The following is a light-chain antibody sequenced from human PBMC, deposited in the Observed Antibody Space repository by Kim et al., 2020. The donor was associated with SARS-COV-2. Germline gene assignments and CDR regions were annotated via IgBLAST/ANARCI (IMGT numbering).Light chain of an antibody. CDR1: QSVLTY. Sequence: ASGGDRVTITCRASQSVLTYLNWYQQKSGKAPKLLISSEANLQSGVPPRFSDSGSGTDFTLTISSLQPEDFAYYYCQHSHSPPYIFAQGPKVDIK. CDR3: QHSHSPPYI. J-gene: IGKJ2*01. CDR2: SEA. V-gene: IGKV1-39*01.